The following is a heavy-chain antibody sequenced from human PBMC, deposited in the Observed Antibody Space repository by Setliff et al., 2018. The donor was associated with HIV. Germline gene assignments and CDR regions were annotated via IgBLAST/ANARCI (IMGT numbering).Heavy chain of an antibody. CDR1: GGSISSGSYY. Sequence: SETLSLTCTVSGGSISSGSYYWGWIRQPPGKGLEWIGSIYFSGATYYNPSLESRVTISVDTSKDQFSLKVTSVTAADTAVYYCARHPLSMKLWFGEPYFDYWGQGTLVTVSS. V-gene: IGHV4-39*01. D-gene: IGHD3-10*01. J-gene: IGHJ4*02. CDR2: IYFSGAT. CDR3: ARHPLSMKLWFGEPYFDY.